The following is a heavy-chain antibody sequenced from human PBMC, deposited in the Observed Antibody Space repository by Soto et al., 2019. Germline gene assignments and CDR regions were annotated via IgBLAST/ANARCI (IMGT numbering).Heavy chain of an antibody. J-gene: IGHJ4*02. CDR1: GYIFTNYY. CDR2: INPLPTSGST. V-gene: IGHV1-46*01. Sequence: QVQLVQSGAEVKKPGASVKVSCKASGYIFTNYYIHWVRQAPGQGLEWMAIINPLPTSGSTNYAQKFQGRGTVTRDTPTSTVYLELSSLRSDDTAVYYCARDLAAAAYWGQGTLVTVSS. CDR3: ARDLAAAAY. D-gene: IGHD6-13*01.